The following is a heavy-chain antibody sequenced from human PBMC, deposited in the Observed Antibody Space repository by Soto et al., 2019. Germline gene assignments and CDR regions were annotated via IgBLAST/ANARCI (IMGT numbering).Heavy chain of an antibody. CDR3: ARSYGSGSYYKYRDYYYYMDV. CDR2: IYYSGST. J-gene: IGHJ6*03. CDR1: GGSISSYY. V-gene: IGHV4-59*01. D-gene: IGHD3-10*01. Sequence: SETLSLTCTVSGGSISSYYWSWIRPPPGKGLEWIGYIYYSGSTNYNPSLKSRVTISVDTSKNQFSLKLSSVTAADTAVYYCARSYGSGSYYKYRDYYYYMDVWGKGTTVTVSS.